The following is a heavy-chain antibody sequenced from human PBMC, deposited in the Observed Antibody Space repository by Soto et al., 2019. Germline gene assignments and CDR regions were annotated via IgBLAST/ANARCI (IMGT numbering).Heavy chain of an antibody. Sequence: EVQVVESGGGLVQPGRSLRLSCAASGFSFDDYAMHWVRQAPGKGLEWVSGISWNSGTIGYADSVKGRFTISRDNAKNSQYLQMNSLRAEDTDLYYCAKSTGGTANGMGVWGQGTTVTVSS. CDR2: ISWNSGTI. J-gene: IGHJ6*02. D-gene: IGHD2-8*02. CDR1: GFSFDDYA. CDR3: AKSTGGTANGMGV. V-gene: IGHV3-9*01.